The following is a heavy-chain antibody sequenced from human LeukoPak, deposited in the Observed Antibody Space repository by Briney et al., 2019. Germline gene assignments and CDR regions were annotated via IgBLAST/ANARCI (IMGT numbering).Heavy chain of an antibody. Sequence: SETLSLTCAVSGGSISSGGYSWSWIRQPPGKGLEWIGYIYHSGSTYYNPSLKSRVTISVDKSKNQFSLKLSSVTAADTAVYYCASFWELLGAFDIWGQGTMVTVSS. CDR3: ASFWELLGAFDI. V-gene: IGHV4-30-2*01. CDR2: IYHSGST. D-gene: IGHD1-26*01. J-gene: IGHJ3*02. CDR1: GGSISSGGYS.